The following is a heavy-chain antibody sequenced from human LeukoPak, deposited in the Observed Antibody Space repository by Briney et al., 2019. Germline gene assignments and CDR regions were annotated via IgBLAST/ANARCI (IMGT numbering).Heavy chain of an antibody. CDR2: IYPGESDP. CDR3: ARLGRYDVLTGPDY. J-gene: IGHJ4*02. D-gene: IGHD3-9*01. Sequence: GESLKISCQGSGYNFTNYWIGWVRQTPGKGLEWMGIIYPGESDPRYSPSFQRQVTISADKSINTAYLRWGSLKAADTAMYYCARLGRYDVLTGPDYWGQGTLVTVSS. V-gene: IGHV5-51*01. CDR1: GYNFTNYW.